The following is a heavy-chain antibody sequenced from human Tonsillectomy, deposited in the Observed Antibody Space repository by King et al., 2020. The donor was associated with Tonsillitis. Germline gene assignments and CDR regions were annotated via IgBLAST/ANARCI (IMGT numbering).Heavy chain of an antibody. V-gene: IGHV2-70*01. CDR1: GFSLSTSGMC. J-gene: IGHJ4*02. CDR3: ARINNDFWSGYADY. CDR2: IDWDDDK. Sequence: VTLKESGPALVKPTQTLTLTCTFSGFSLSTSGMCVSWIRQPPGKALEWLALIDWDDDKYYSTSLKTRLTISKDTSKNQAVLTMTNMDPVDTATYYCARINNDFWSGYADYWGQGTLVTVSS. D-gene: IGHD3-3*01.